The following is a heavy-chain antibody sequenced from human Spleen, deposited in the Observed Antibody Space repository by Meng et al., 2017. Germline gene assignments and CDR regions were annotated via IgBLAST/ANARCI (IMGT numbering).Heavy chain of an antibody. CDR3: AKAGGYYGILTGYYND. J-gene: IGHJ4*02. V-gene: IGHV3-23*01. D-gene: IGHD3-9*01. CDR2: LSGSSGST. CDR1: GFTFSIYA. Sequence: GESLKISCATSGFTFSIYAMSWVRQAPGKGLEWVSALSGSSGSTYYTDSVKGRFTISRDNSKNTLFLQMNSLRAEDTDVYYCAKAGGYYGILTGYYNDWGQGTLVTVSS.